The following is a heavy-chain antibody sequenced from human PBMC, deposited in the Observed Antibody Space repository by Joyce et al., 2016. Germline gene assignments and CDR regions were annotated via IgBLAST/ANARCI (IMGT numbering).Heavy chain of an antibody. J-gene: IGHJ6*02. CDR2: IRCSSTFI. V-gene: IGHV3-21*02. CDR1: GFTFSVSS. Sequence: EAQLVESGGGLVEPGGSLTITCVASGFTFSVSSMSWFRQGPGKGLEWVSAIRCSSTFIFYADSVKGRFTVSRDNAKNSLYLQMNSLRAEDTAVYYCARGGLDYDYSMDVWGQGTTVTVS. CDR3: ARGGLDYDYSMDV. D-gene: IGHD6-19*01.